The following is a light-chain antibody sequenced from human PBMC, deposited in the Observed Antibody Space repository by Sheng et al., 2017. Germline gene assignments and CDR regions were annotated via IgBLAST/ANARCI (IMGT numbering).Light chain of an antibody. CDR1: QAISTW. V-gene: IGKV1-12*01. Sequence: DIQTTQSPSSVSASVGDRVTITCRASQAISTWLAWYQHKPGKAPQLLIYAASSLRSGVPSRFSDSGSGTDFTLTITSLQPEDVATYYCQQAHTFPLTFGGGPGWRS. CDR2: AAS. CDR3: QQAHTFPLT. J-gene: IGKJ4*01.